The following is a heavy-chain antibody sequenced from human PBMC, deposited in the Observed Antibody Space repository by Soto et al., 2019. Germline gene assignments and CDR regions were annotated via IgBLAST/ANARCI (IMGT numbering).Heavy chain of an antibody. D-gene: IGHD3-3*01. Sequence: GGSLRLSCAASGFTYSSYGMHWVRQAPGKGLEWVALISYDGSNKYYADSVKGRFTIFRDNSKNTLYLQMNSLRAEDTAVYYCAKDRLDYDFWSASTNWFDPWGQGTLVTVTS. J-gene: IGHJ5*02. V-gene: IGHV3-30*18. CDR3: AKDRLDYDFWSASTNWFDP. CDR2: ISYDGSNK. CDR1: GFTYSSYG.